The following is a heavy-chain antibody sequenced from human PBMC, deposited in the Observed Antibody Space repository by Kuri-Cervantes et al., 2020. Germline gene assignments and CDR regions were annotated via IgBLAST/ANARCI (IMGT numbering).Heavy chain of an antibody. D-gene: IGHD6-13*01. V-gene: IGHV1-8*01. CDR1: GYTFTSYD. Sequence: ASVKVSCKASGYTFTSYDINWVRQATGQGLEWMGWMNPNSGNTGYAQKFQGRVTMTRNTSISTAYMELRSLRSDDTAVYYCARDSHVVFRGIAAGGYWGQGTLVTVSS. CDR2: MNPNSGNT. J-gene: IGHJ4*02. CDR3: ARDSHVVFRGIAAGGY.